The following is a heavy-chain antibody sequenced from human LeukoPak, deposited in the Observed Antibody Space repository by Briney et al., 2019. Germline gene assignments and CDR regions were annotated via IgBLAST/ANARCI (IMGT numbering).Heavy chain of an antibody. D-gene: IGHD2-2*01. CDR1: GGSISSYY. J-gene: IGHJ5*02. CDR2: IYYSGST. V-gene: IGHV4-59*01. CDR3: ARDGCSSTSCYHNWFDP. Sequence: SETLSLTCTVSGGSISSYYWSWIRQPPGKGLEGIGYIYYSGSTNYNPSLKSRVTISVDTSKNQFSLKLSSVTAADTAVYYCARDGCSSTSCYHNWFDPWGQGTLVTVSS.